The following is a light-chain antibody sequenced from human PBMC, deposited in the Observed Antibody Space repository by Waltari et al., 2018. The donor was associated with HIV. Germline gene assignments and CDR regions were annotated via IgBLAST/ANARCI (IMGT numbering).Light chain of an antibody. V-gene: IGKV1-5*03. Sequence: DLQMTQSPSTLSASVGDRVTITCRASQSISNWLAWYQQKPGKAPKLLIYKASSLQSGAPSRFSGSGYGTEFTLTISSLQPDDFATYYCQQYNSYWTYGQGTKVEIK. CDR2: KAS. CDR1: QSISNW. J-gene: IGKJ1*01. CDR3: QQYNSYWT.